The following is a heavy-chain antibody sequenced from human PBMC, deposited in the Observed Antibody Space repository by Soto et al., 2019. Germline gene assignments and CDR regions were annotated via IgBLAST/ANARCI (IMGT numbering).Heavy chain of an antibody. CDR2: VTSSDRST. CDR3: SKGGAVLLDPFDV. J-gene: IGHJ3*01. V-gene: IGHV3-23*01. CDR1: GFTFSSFA. Sequence: GQLLESGGGMVQPGGSLRLSCAASGFTFSSFAMNWVRLPPGRGLEWVAGVTSSDRSTHYADSGKGRFTISRDNSKNTLYLQMNSLRADDTAVYYWSKGGAVLLDPFDVWGQGTMVTVSS. D-gene: IGHD1-26*01.